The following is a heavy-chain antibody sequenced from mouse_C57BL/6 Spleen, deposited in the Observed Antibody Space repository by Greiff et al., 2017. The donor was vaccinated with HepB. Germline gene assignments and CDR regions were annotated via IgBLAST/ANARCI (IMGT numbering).Heavy chain of an antibody. Sequence: QVQLKQSGPGLVAPSQSLSITCTVSGFSLTSYGVDWVRQSPGKGLEWLGVICGVGSTNYNSALKSRLSISKDNSQCHVVLKMNSVQTDDTAMYYCSSDLGCAMDDWGQGTSVTVSS. CDR3: SSDLGCAMDD. CDR2: ICGVGST. V-gene: IGHV2-6*01. D-gene: IGHD3-3*01. J-gene: IGHJ4*01. CDR1: GFSLTSYG.